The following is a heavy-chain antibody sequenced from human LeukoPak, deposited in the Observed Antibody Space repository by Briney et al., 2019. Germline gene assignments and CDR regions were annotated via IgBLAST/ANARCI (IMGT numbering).Heavy chain of an antibody. CDR2: IKSKTDHRTT. Sequence: PGVPLSLFCAASGFIFSNPWMSWVRQAPGKVLECLGRIKSKTDHRTTNYTAPVKRRFTISIDDSQNTLYLQLNSLKTEDTAVYYCTRDIYPYSSYYYYMDVWGKGTTVTVSS. CDR1: GFIFSNPW. D-gene: IGHD6-13*01. J-gene: IGHJ6*03. CDR3: TRDIYPYSSYYYYMDV. V-gene: IGHV3-15*01.